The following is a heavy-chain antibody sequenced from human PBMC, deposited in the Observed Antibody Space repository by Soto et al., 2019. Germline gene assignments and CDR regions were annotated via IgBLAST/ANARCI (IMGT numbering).Heavy chain of an antibody. V-gene: IGHV3-23*01. J-gene: IGHJ5*02. CDR2: ITGSGDDT. CDR1: GFTFSSYV. Sequence: EVQLLESGGGLVQPGGSLRLSCAASGFTFSSYVMSWDRQAPGKGLEWVSSITGSGDDTYDAVSVRGRFTISRDNSKNTLFLKMYSLRAEDTAIYYSSKVDEVNIDCIRTGGYVGRFDPWCQGTLVTVPS. CDR3: SKVDEVNIDCIRTGGYVGRFDP. D-gene: IGHD2-2*01.